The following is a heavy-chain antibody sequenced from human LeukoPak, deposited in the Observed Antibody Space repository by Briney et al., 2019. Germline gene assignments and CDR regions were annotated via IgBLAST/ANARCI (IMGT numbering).Heavy chain of an antibody. CDR3: AIRHRNEDYYYYYMDV. CDR2: INPNSGNT. Sequence: ASVKVSCKASGYTFTGYYMHWVRQAPGQGLEWMGWINPNSGNTGYAQKFQGRVTITRNTSISTAYMELSSLRSEDTAVYYCAIRHRNEDYYYYYMDVWGKGTTVTVSS. V-gene: IGHV1-8*03. CDR1: GYTFTGYY. J-gene: IGHJ6*03.